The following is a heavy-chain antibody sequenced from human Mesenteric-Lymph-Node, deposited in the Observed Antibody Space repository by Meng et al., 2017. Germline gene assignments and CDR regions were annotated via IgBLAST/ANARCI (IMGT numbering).Heavy chain of an antibody. J-gene: IGHJ4*02. CDR2: IYSGGST. Sequence: GESLKISCAASGFIVSSNYMSWVRQAPGKGLEWVSVIYSGGSTYYADSVKGRFTISRDNSKNTLYLQMNSLRAEDTAVYYCARGGQYYGSGSFDYWGQGTLVTVSS. CDR3: ARGGQYYGSGSFDY. V-gene: IGHV3-66*02. D-gene: IGHD3-10*01. CDR1: GFIVSSNY.